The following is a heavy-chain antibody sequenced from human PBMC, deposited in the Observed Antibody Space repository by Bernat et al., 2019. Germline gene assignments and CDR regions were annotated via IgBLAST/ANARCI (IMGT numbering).Heavy chain of an antibody. J-gene: IGHJ4*02. D-gene: IGHD4-11*01. CDR3: ARHSSNGIDY. V-gene: IGHV4-39*01. CDR2: IYYSGST. CDR1: GGSISSSSYY. Sequence: QLQLQESGPGLVKPSETLSITCTVSGGSISSSSYYWGWIRQPPGKGLAWIGSIYYSGSTYYNPSLKSRVTISVDTSKNQFSLNLSSVTAADTAVYYCARHSSNGIDYWGQGTLVTVSS.